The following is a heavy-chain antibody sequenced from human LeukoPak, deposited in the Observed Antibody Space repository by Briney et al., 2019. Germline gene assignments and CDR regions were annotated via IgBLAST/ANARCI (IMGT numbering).Heavy chain of an antibody. D-gene: IGHD6-19*01. Sequence: GGSLRLSCAASGFTFDDYAMHWVRQAPGKGLEWVSGISWNSGSIAYADSVKGRFTISRDNAKNSLYLQMNSLRAEDTALYYCARRIAVAGTALDYWGQGTLVTVSS. V-gene: IGHV3-9*01. J-gene: IGHJ4*02. CDR2: ISWNSGSI. CDR3: ARRIAVAGTALDY. CDR1: GFTFDDYA.